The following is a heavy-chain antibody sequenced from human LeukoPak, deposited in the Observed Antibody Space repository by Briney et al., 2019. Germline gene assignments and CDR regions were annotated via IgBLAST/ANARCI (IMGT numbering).Heavy chain of an antibody. CDR1: GGTFSSYA. J-gene: IGHJ5*02. D-gene: IGHD2-21*01. V-gene: IGHV1-69*04. CDR2: IIPILGIA. CDR3: ARGFVVVPDEYNWFDP. Sequence: ASVKVSCKASGGTFSSYAISWVRQAPGQGLEWMGRIIPILGIANYAQKFQGRVTITADKSTSTAYMELSSLRSEDTAVYYCARGFVVVPDEYNWFDPWGQGTLVTVSS.